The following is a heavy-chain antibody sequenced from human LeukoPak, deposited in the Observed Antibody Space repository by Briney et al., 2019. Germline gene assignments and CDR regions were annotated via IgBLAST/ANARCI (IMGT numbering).Heavy chain of an antibody. Sequence: PGASLRLSCAASGVTFSSSAMSSVRQAPGEGLEWGSAISGSGGSTYYADSVKARFTISRDNSKNTLSLQMNSLRAEDTAVYYCAKPLTVTTFSREIYFDYWGQGTLVTVPS. D-gene: IGHD4-17*01. CDR3: AKPLTVTTFSREIYFDY. CDR2: ISGSGGST. V-gene: IGHV3-23*01. CDR1: GVTFSSSA. J-gene: IGHJ4*02.